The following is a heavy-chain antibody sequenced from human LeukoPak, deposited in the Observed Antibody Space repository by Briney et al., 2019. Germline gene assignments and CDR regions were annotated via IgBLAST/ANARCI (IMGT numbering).Heavy chain of an antibody. D-gene: IGHD3-3*01. Sequence: GGSLRLSCVASGFTLSSYTLNWVRQAAGKGLEWVALISYDANIGSNKYYADCVKGRFTISRDNSKNTLYLQMNSLRAEDTAVYYCARDGGYDFWSGYYQDYWGQGTLVTASS. V-gene: IGHV3-30-3*01. CDR3: ARDGGYDFWSGYYQDY. J-gene: IGHJ4*02. CDR1: GFTLSSYT. CDR2: ISYDANIGSNK.